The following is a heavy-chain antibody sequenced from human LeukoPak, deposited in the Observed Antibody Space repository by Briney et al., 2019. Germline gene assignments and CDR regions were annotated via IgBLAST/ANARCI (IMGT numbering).Heavy chain of an antibody. V-gene: IGHV4-61*02. D-gene: IGHD3-22*01. CDR1: GGSISSGSYY. Sequence: SQTLSLTCTVSGGSISSGSYYWSWIRQPAGKGLEWIGRIYTSGSTNYNPSLKSRVTISVDTSKNQFSLKLSSVTAADTAVYYCARNYYDSSVDYYGMDVWGQGTTATVSS. CDR2: IYTSGST. J-gene: IGHJ6*02. CDR3: ARNYYDSSVDYYGMDV.